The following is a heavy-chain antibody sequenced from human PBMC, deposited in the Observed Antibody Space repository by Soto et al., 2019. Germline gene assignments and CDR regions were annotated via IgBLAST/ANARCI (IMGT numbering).Heavy chain of an antibody. D-gene: IGHD5-12*01. Sequence: GGSLRLSCAAPGLTLNQSSMPWVRQAPGKGLEWVAIISYDGSNKYYADSVKGRFTISRDNSKNTLYLQMNSLRAEDTAVYYCARGRRDGYNSFDYWGQGT. CDR3: ARGRRDGYNSFDY. CDR1: GLTLNQSS. V-gene: IGHV3-30*03. J-gene: IGHJ4*02. CDR2: ISYDGSNK.